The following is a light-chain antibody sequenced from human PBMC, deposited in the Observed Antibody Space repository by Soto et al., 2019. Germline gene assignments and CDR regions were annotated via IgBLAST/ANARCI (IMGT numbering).Light chain of an antibody. CDR1: SSDVGDNNY. J-gene: IGLJ1*01. CDR3: SSSTSSSTLDV. CDR2: DVT. Sequence: QSALTQPASVSGSPGQSITISCTGTSSDVGDNNYVSWYQQHPGKAPKLMIYDVTHRPSGISNRFSGSQSGNTASLTISGLQAEDEADYYCSSSTSSSTLDVFGTGTKLTVL. V-gene: IGLV2-14*01.